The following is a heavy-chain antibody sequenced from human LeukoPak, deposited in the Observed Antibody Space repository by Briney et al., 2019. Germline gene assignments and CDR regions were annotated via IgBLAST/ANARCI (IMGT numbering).Heavy chain of an antibody. CDR1: GFTVSSNY. J-gene: IGHJ3*02. Sequence: GGSLRLSCAASGFTVSSNYMSWVRQAPGKGLEWVSVIYSGGSTYYADSVKGRFTISRDNSRNTLYLQMNSLRAEDTAVYYCARDGPPTVTSDHDAFDIWGQGTMVTVSS. D-gene: IGHD4-4*01. V-gene: IGHV3-66*01. CDR3: ARDGPPTVTSDHDAFDI. CDR2: IYSGGST.